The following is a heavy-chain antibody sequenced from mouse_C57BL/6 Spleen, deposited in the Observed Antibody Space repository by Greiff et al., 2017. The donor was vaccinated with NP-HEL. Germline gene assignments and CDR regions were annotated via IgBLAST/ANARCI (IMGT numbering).Heavy chain of an antibody. Sequence: VQLQQSRAELVRPGASVTLSSKASGYTFTDYEMHWVKQTPVHGLEWIGAIDPETGGTAYNQKFKGKAILTADKSSSTAYMELRSLTSEDSAVYYCTRDGNYAAWFAYWGQGTLVTVSA. D-gene: IGHD2-1*01. J-gene: IGHJ3*01. V-gene: IGHV1-15*01. CDR3: TRDGNYAAWFAY. CDR2: IDPETGGT. CDR1: GYTFTDYE.